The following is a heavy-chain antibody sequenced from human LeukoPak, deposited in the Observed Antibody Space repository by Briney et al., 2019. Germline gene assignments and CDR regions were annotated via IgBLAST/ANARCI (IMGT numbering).Heavy chain of an antibody. CDR2: ISPIFDTA. J-gene: IGHJ6*03. V-gene: IGHV1-69*13. D-gene: IGHD6-13*01. CDR1: GGTFINYT. CDR3: ARETGYSSSWFGGYYYYYYMDV. Sequence: GASVKVSCKSSGGTFINYTINWVRQAPGLGLEWMGGISPIFDTANYAQKFQGRVMFSADESTSTAYMELSSLRSEDTAVYYCARETGYSSSWFGGYYYYYYMDVWGKGTTVTVSS.